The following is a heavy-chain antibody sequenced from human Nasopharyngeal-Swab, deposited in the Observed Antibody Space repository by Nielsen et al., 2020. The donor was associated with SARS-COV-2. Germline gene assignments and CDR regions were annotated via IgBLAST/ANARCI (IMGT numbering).Heavy chain of an antibody. D-gene: IGHD7-27*01. CDR3: ARQERGQLGFDY. J-gene: IGHJ4*02. CDR2: IDPSDSYT. CDR1: GYTFTSYC. Sequence: GESLKISCKASGYTFTSYCISWVRQMPGKGLEWMGRIDPSDSYTNYSPSFQGHVTISADKSNSTAYLQWSSLKASDTAMYYCARQERGQLGFDYWGQGTLVTVSS. V-gene: IGHV5-10-1*01.